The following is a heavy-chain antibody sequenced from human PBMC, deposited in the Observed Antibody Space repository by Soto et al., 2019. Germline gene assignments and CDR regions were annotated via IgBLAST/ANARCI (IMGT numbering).Heavy chain of an antibody. J-gene: IGHJ4*02. V-gene: IGHV1-46*01. D-gene: IGHD5-18*01. CDR1: GYTFTSYY. Sequence: ASVKVSCKASGYTFTSYYMHWVRQAPGQGLEWMGIINPSGGSTSYAQKFQGRVTMTRDMSTSTVYMELSSLRSEDTAVYYCARESNTAMVPYWGQGTLVTVSS. CDR2: INPSGGST. CDR3: ARESNTAMVPY.